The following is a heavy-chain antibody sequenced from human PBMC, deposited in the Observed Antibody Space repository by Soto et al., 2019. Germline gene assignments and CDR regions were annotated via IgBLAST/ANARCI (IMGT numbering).Heavy chain of an antibody. D-gene: IGHD2-2*01. J-gene: IGHJ6*02. CDR3: ATIGDCSSTSCYGFIAGMDV. CDR1: GGTFSSYA. Sequence: AASVKVSCKASGGTFSSYAISWVRQAPGQGLEWMGGIIPIFGTANYAQKFQGRVTITADESTSTAYMELSSLRSEDTAVYYCATIGDCSSTSCYGFIAGMDVWGQGTTVTVSS. CDR2: IIPIFGTA. V-gene: IGHV1-69*13.